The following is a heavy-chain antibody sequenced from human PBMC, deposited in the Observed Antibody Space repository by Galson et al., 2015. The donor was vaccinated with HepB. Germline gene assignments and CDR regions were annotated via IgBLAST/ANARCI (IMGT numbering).Heavy chain of an antibody. CDR2: ISSSSSTI. CDR1: GFTFSSYS. Sequence: LSLSCAASGFTFSSYSMNWVRQAPGKGLEWVSYISSSSSTIYYADSVKGRFTISRDNAKNSLYLQMNSLRAEDTAVYYCARGRPYYYDSSGYYGDYWGQGTLVTVSS. V-gene: IGHV3-48*04. J-gene: IGHJ4*02. CDR3: ARGRPYYYDSSGYYGDY. D-gene: IGHD3-22*01.